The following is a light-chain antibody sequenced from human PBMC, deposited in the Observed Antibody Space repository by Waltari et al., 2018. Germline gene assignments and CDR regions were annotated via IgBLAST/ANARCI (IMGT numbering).Light chain of an antibody. CDR3: CSPDSSGNHWE. CDR2: EDN. V-gene: IGLV3-10*01. Sequence: SYELTQPPSVSVSPGQTARITCSGDALPKKYGFFYSQKSGQAPVLVIYEDNKRPSGIPERFSGSSSGTLSTLTVSGAQVDDEADYYCCSPDSSGNHWEFGGGTKLAVL. CDR1: ALPKKY. J-gene: IGLJ3*02.